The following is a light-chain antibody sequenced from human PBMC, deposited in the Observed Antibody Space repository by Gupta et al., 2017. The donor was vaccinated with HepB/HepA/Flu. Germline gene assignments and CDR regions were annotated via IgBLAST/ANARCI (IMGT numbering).Light chain of an antibody. Sequence: QSALTQPASVSGSPGQSITLAWTGTSNDVGNYNLVSWYQQHPGKAPKLMIYEVSKRPSGVSNRFSGSKSSNTASLTISGLQAEDEADYYCCSYTGSSTLVFGGGTKLTVL. CDR1: SNDVGNYNL. CDR3: CSYTGSSTLV. CDR2: EVS. V-gene: IGLV2-23*02. J-gene: IGLJ2*01.